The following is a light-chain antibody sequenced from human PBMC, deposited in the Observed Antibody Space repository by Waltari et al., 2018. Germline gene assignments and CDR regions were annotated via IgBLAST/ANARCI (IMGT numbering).Light chain of an antibody. Sequence: DIQMTKSPSSLSASIGDRVTITCRASQSISSYLNWYQQKPGKAPKFLIYASSSLRSGVPSRFSGSRSGTDFTLTINSLQPEDYATYYCQQSYSMPLTFGGGTRVEIK. CDR3: QQSYSMPLT. J-gene: IGKJ4*01. CDR1: QSISSY. CDR2: ASS. V-gene: IGKV1-39*01.